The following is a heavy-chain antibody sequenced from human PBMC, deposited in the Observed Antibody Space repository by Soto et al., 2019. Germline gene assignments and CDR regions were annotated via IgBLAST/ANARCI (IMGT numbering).Heavy chain of an antibody. V-gene: IGHV1-18*01. D-gene: IGHD3-22*01. CDR1: GYTFTSYG. CDR3: ARDQGYYDSTLRGPFDY. CDR2: ISAYNGNT. Sequence: QVQLVQSGAEVKKPGASVKVSCKASGYTFTSYGISWVRQAPGQGLEWMGWISAYNGNTNYAQKLQGRVTMTTDTSTSTAYMELRGLRSDDTAVYYCARDQGYYDSTLRGPFDYWGQGTLVTVSS. J-gene: IGHJ4*02.